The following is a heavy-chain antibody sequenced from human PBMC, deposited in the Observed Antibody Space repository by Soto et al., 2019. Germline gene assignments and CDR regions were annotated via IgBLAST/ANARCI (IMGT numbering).Heavy chain of an antibody. CDR2: MWFDGKHQ. J-gene: IGHJ4*02. V-gene: IGHV3-33*01. CDR3: ARWTYYDSSGYYYVFDY. D-gene: IGHD3-22*01. CDR1: GFTFSTYG. Sequence: PGGSLRLSCAASGFTFSTYGVHWVRQAPGKGLEWVAVMWFDGKHQYYADSVKGRFTISRDNSKNTLYLQMNSLRADDTALYYCARWTYYDSSGYYYVFDYWGQGTLVTVSS.